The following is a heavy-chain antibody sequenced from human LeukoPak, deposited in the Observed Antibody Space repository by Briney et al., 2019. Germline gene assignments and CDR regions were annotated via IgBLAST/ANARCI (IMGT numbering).Heavy chain of an antibody. CDR2: ISSSGGNI. CDR3: ATVSGGRIMVDY. D-gene: IGHD3-16*01. V-gene: IGHV3-11*04. Sequence: PGGSLRLSCTASGFIFSDYYMSWFRQAPGKGLEWVSYISSSGGNIYYADSVKGRFTITRDNARNSLFLQMNNLRAEDTAIYYCATVSGGRIMVDYWGQGTLVTVSS. CDR1: GFIFSDYY. J-gene: IGHJ4*02.